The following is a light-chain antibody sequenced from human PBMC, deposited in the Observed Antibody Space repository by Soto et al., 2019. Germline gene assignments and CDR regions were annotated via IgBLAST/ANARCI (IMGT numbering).Light chain of an antibody. CDR1: QSGNNN. Sequence: EKVMTQSPSTLSVSPGERATLSCRASQSGNNNLAWYQQIPGRAPRLLIYDVSTRATGIPARFSGSGSETEFTLTISSLQSEDFGIYFCQQYNVYPATFGEGTRLEIK. CDR2: DVS. V-gene: IGKV3-15*01. J-gene: IGKJ5*01. CDR3: QQYNVYPAT.